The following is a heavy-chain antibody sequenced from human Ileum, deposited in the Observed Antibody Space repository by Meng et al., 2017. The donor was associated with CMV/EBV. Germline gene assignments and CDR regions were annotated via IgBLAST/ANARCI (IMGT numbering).Heavy chain of an antibody. CDR3: AQRIYIDSYYFDS. CDR2: LYYNGDT. CDR1: GGPISSNYY. J-gene: IGHJ4*02. Sequence: HPPLQESGPGLVKPSETLSLTCTVSGGPISSNYYWGWIRQSPGKGLEWIGSLYYNGDTYYNPSLKSRVTLSVDTSKNQFSLKLNSVIAADTAVYYCAQRIYIDSYYFDSWGQGTLVTVSS. V-gene: IGHV4-39*07. D-gene: IGHD2/OR15-2a*01.